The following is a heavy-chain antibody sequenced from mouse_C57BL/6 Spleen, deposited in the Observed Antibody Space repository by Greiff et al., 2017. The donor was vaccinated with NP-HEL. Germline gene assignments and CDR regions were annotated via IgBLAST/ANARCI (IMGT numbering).Heavy chain of an antibody. CDR2: ISSGSSTI. D-gene: IGHD1-1*01. CDR3: ARGGIYYGSSYAMDY. V-gene: IGHV5-17*01. J-gene: IGHJ4*01. Sequence: EVKLMESGGGLVKPGGSLKLSCAASGFTFSDYGMHWVRQAPEKGLEWVAYISSGSSTIYYADTVKGRFTISRDNAKNTLFLQMTSLRSEDTAMYYCARGGIYYGSSYAMDYWGQGTSVTVSS. CDR1: GFTFSDYG.